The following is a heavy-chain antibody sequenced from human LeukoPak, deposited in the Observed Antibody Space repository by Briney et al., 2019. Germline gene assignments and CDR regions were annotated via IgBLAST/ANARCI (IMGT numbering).Heavy chain of an antibody. D-gene: IGHD3-22*01. V-gene: IGHV3-30*02. CDR3: AKEGRPFGYYDGSGFQGY. CDR1: GFTFSSYG. Sequence: GGSLRLSCAASGFTFSSYGMHWVRQAPGQGLEWVAFIRYDGSNKNYADSVKGRFTISRDNSKNTLYLQMNSLRAEDTAVYYCAKEGRPFGYYDGSGFQGYWGQGTLVTVSS. CDR2: IRYDGSNK. J-gene: IGHJ4*02.